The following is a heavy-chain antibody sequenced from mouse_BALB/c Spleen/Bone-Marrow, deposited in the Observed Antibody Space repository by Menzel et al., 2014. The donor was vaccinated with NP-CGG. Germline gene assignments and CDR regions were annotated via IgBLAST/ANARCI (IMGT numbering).Heavy chain of an antibody. CDR2: IWAGGST. CDR3: ARDRYYYGSPYWYFDV. V-gene: IGHV2-9*02. Sequence: VHLVESRPGLVAPSQSLSITCTVSGFSLTSFGVHWVRQSPGKGLEWLGVIWAGGSTNYYSALMSRLSISKDNSKSQVFLKMNSLQTDDTAMYYCARDRYYYGSPYWYFDVWGAGTTVTVSS. CDR1: GFSLTSFG. D-gene: IGHD1-1*01. J-gene: IGHJ1*01.